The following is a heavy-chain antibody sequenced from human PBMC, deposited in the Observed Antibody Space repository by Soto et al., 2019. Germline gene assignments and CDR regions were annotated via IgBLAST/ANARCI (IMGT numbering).Heavy chain of an antibody. J-gene: IGHJ4*02. Sequence: PSETLSLTCAVSGGSISSGGYSWSWIRQPPGKGLEWIGYIYHSGSTYYNPSLKSRVTISVDRSENQFSLKLSSVTAADTAVYYCARDKITGLFDYWGQGTLVTVSS. CDR1: GGSISSGGYS. V-gene: IGHV4-30-2*01. CDR2: IYHSGST. D-gene: IGHD2-8*02. CDR3: ARDKITGLFDY.